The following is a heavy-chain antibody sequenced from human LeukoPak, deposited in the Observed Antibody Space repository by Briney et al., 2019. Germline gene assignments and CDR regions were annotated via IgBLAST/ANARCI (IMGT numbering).Heavy chain of an antibody. CDR3: AKATTHDYGDYVSY. CDR2: INTDGSVM. CDR1: GFTFSSYW. V-gene: IGHV3-74*01. D-gene: IGHD4-17*01. J-gene: IGHJ4*02. Sequence: GGSLRLSCAASGFTFSSYWMHWVRQAPGKGLLWVSCINTDGSVMRYADSVRGRFTISRDNAKNTLYLQMNSLRAEDTAVYYCAKATTHDYGDYVSYWGQGTLVTVSS.